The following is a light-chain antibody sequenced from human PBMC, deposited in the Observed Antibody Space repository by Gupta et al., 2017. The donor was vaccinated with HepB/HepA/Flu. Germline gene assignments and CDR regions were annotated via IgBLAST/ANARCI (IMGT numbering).Light chain of an antibody. CDR3: HQEHSGPRT. V-gene: IGKV4-1*01. Sequence: DIVMTQSPASLAVSLGGRATINCKSSQNILSSSLNKNYLAWYQQKPGQPPTLLMYWASRRQSGVPDRFSGSGSGTDFTLTIRSLQAEDVAVYCCHQEHSGPRTFGQGTRVEIK. CDR2: WAS. J-gene: IGKJ1*01. CDR1: QNILSSSLNKNY.